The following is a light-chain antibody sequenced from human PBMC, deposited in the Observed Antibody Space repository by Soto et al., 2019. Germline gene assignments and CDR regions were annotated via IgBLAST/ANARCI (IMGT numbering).Light chain of an antibody. Sequence: DIQMTQSPSTLSASVGDRVTITCRASQRISGWLAWYQQKPGKAPNLLIYDASTLESGVPSRFSGSGSGTEFTLTISSMQPDDFANYYCQQYNTYSGTFGQGTKVDIK. J-gene: IGKJ1*01. CDR1: QRISGW. V-gene: IGKV1-5*01. CDR3: QQYNTYSGT. CDR2: DAS.